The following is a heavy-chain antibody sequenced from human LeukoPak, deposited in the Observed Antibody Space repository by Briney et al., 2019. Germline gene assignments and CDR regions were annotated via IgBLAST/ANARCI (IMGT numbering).Heavy chain of an antibody. Sequence: SQTLSLTCAMSGDSFSSNSAAWNWIRQSPSRGLEWLGRTYYRSKWYNDYAVSVKSRITINPDTSKNQFSLQLNSVTPEDTAVYYCARAPEGGCYYYYYMDVWGKGTTVTVSS. J-gene: IGHJ6*03. CDR1: GDSFSSNSAA. D-gene: IGHD3-16*01. CDR2: TYYRSKWYN. CDR3: ARAPEGGCYYYYYMDV. V-gene: IGHV6-1*01.